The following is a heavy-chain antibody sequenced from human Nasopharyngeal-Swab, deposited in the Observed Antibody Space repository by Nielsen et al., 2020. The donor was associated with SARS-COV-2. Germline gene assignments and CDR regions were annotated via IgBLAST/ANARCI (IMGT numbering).Heavy chain of an antibody. D-gene: IGHD2-15*01. Sequence: GGSLRLSCAASGFTFDDYAMHWVRQAPGKGLEWVSDISWNSGSIGYADSVKGRFTISRDNAKNSLYLQMNSLRAEDTALYYCAKDGSVVAATGNYGMDVWGQGTTVTVSS. CDR3: AKDGSVVAATGNYGMDV. J-gene: IGHJ6*02. CDR2: ISWNSGSI. CDR1: GFTFDDYA. V-gene: IGHV3-9*01.